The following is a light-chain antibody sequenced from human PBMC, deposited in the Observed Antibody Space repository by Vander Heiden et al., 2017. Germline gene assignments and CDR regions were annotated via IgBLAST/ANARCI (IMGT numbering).Light chain of an antibody. Sequence: EIVLTQSPVTLSLSPGERATLSCRASQTISSIYFAWYQQKPGQTPRLLIYDTSSRATGTPDRFRGSGSGTDFTITISRLEPEDFAVYYCQQYDTSPTTFGQGTRLKIK. J-gene: IGKJ5*01. CDR1: QTISSIY. CDR3: QQYDTSPTT. V-gene: IGKV3-20*01. CDR2: DTS.